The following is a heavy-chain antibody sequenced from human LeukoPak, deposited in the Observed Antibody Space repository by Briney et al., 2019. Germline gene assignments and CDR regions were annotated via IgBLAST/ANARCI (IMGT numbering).Heavy chain of an antibody. D-gene: IGHD3-16*01. CDR1: GFTFSSYA. Sequence: TGGSLRLSCAASGFTFSSYAMNWVRQAPGKGLEWVSSISGSGGSTSTYYADSVKGRFTISRDNSQNTLYLQMDSLRAEDAAVYYWAKKIGLGAAGHFDYWGQGTLVAVSS. CDR2: ISGSGGSTST. V-gene: IGHV3-23*01. J-gene: IGHJ4*02. CDR3: AKKIGLGAAGHFDY.